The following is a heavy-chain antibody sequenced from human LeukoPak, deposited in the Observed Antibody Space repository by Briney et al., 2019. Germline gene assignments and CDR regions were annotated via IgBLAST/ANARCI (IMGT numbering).Heavy chain of an antibody. J-gene: IGHJ4*02. V-gene: IGHV4-38-2*02. CDR1: GYAISSGYY. Sequence: KPSETLSLTCAVSGYAISSGYYWGWIRQPPGKGLEWIGTVYHSGSIYYNPSLKSRLTMSIDTSKNQFSLKLTSVTAADTAVYYCAREPSTVSTTGPDYWGQGALVTVSS. CDR3: AREPSTVSTTGPDY. CDR2: VYHSGSI. D-gene: IGHD3-9*01.